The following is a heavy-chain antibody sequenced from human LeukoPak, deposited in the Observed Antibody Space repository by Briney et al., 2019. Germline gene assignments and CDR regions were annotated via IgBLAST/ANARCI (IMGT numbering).Heavy chain of an antibody. CDR2: INHSGST. J-gene: IGHJ5*02. CDR1: GGSFSGYY. CDR3: VRESSYIAVTNRGGWFDP. Sequence: PSETLSLTCAVYGGSFSGYYWSWIRQPPGKGLEWIGEINHSGSTNYNPSLKSRVTISVDTSKNQFSLKLSSVTAADTGVYYCVRESSYIAVTNRGGWFDPWGQGTLVTVSS. V-gene: IGHV4-34*01. D-gene: IGHD6-19*01.